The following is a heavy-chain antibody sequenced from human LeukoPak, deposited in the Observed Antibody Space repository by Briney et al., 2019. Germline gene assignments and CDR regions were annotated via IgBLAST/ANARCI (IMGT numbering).Heavy chain of an antibody. CDR2: ISAYNGNT. CDR1: GYTFTSYA. J-gene: IGHJ5*02. Sequence: SVKVSCKASGYTFTSYAISGVRQAPGQGVEWMGWISAYNGNTNFAQQLQGRGTMTTDTATGPAHTEPRIWGCDDPAGDYCARAIYGADDGWFAPWGQGTLVTVSS. V-gene: IGHV1-18*01. CDR3: ARAIYGADDGWFAP. D-gene: IGHD4-17*01.